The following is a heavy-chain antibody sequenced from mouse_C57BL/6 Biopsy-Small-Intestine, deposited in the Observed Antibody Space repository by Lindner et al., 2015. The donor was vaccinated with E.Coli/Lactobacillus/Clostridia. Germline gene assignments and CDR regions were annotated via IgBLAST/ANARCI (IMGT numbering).Heavy chain of an antibody. CDR2: ISSGSSSI. CDR3: TRGLYGSFDY. D-gene: IGHD2-12*01. J-gene: IGHJ2*01. Sequence: VQLQESGGGLVKPGGSLKLSCAATGFTFSDYGMHWVRQAPEKGLEWVAYISSGSSSIYYADTVKGRFTISRDNAKNTLFLQMASLRSEDTAMFYCTRGLYGSFDYRGQGTTLTVSS. V-gene: IGHV5-17*01. CDR1: GFTFSDYG.